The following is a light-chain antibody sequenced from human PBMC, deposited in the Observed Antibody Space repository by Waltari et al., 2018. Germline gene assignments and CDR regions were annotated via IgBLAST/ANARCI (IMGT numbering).Light chain of an antibody. CDR1: QGISTY. CDR2: AAS. Sequence: DMQLTQSPSFLSEYVGDRVTITCRASQGISTYLAWYKQRPGKAPRLLLYAASTLQSGVPSRFGGSASGTEFTLTISSLQPEDFATYYCQQLNSYPPTFGGGTKVEIK. J-gene: IGKJ4*01. V-gene: IGKV1-9*01. CDR3: QQLNSYPPT.